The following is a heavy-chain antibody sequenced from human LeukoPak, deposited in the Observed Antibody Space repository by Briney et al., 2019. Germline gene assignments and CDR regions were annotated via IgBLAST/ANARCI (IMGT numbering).Heavy chain of an antibody. CDR2: IRYDGSNK. CDR1: GFTVSSNY. Sequence: GGSLRLSCAASGFTVSSNYMNWVRQAPGKGLEWVAFIRYDGSNKYYIDSVKGRFTISRDNSKNTLYLQMDSLRAEDTAVYYCAKESQLSYSGTFYIDYWGQGTLVTVSS. J-gene: IGHJ4*02. V-gene: IGHV3-30*02. D-gene: IGHD1-26*01. CDR3: AKESQLSYSGTFYIDY.